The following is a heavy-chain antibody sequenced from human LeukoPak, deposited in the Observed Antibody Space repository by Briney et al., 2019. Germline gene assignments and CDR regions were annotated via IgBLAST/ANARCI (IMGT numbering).Heavy chain of an antibody. V-gene: IGHV4-39*01. CDR3: ARGLAYCSGESCYGDYAPDV. CDR1: GGSISSSTYY. J-gene: IGHJ6*02. CDR2: ISYSGTT. Sequence: SETLSLTCTVSGGSISSSTYYWGWIRQPPGKGLEWIGSISYSGTTYYNPSLESRVTISVDTSKNEFSLKLSSVTAADTAVYYCARGLAYCSGESCYGDYAPDVWGQGTTVTVSS. D-gene: IGHD2-15*01.